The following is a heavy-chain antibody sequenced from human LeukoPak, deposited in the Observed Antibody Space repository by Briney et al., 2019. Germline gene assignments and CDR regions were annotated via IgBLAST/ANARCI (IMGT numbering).Heavy chain of an antibody. V-gene: IGHV1-18*01. D-gene: IGHD3-22*01. CDR2: ISAYNGNT. J-gene: IGHJ4*02. CDR1: GYTFTSYG. CDR3: ARARYYASSGYSDY. Sequence: ASVKVSCKASGYTFTSYGISWVRQAPGQGLEWMGWISAYNGNTNYAQKLQDRVTMTTDTSTSTAYMELRSLRSDDTAVYYCARARYYASSGYSDYWGQGALVTVSS.